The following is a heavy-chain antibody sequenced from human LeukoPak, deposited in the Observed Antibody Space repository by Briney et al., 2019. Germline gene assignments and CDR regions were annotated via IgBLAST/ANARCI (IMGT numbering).Heavy chain of an antibody. J-gene: IGHJ4*02. CDR3: ATDRGWRASGYYLYYFEY. D-gene: IGHD3-3*01. Sequence: PGGSLRLSCAASGFTFSSSAMSWVRQAPGKGLEWVASIKHDGSEKYYVDSVRGRFTISRDNTMNSLYLQMSSLRAEDTAVYYCATDRGWRASGYYLYYFEYWGQGTLVTYSS. CDR1: GFTFSSSA. CDR2: IKHDGSEK. V-gene: IGHV3-7*01.